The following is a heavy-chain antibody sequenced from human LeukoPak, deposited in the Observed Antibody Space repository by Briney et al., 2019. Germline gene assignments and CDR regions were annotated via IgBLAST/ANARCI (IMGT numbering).Heavy chain of an antibody. D-gene: IGHD7-27*01. Sequence: PGTSLRLSCAASGFAFSGYGMVWVRQAPGKGLEWVALIWYDGRNKYCADSVKGRFTISRDNAKNTLYLQMNSLRAEDTAVYYCARDALGSAHADWGQGTLVTVSS. CDR2: IWYDGRNK. CDR3: ARDALGSAHAD. V-gene: IGHV3-33*01. CDR1: GFAFSGYG. J-gene: IGHJ4*02.